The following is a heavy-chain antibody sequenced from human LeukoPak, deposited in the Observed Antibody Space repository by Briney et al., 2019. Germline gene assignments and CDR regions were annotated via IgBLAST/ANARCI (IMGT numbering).Heavy chain of an antibody. CDR2: IYYTRIT. D-gene: IGHD6-19*01. Sequence: SETLSLTCTVSGDSINRYYWSWIRLAPGKGLEYIGYIYYTRITNYSPSLKSRVAISIDTSKKQISLKLSSVTAADTAVYFCARGFDSSSGWYPAFDVWGQGTMVTVSS. J-gene: IGHJ3*01. CDR3: ARGFDSSSGWYPAFDV. V-gene: IGHV4-59*01. CDR1: GDSINRYY.